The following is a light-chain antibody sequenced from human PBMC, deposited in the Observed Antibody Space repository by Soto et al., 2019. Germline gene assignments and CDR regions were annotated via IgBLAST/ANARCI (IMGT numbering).Light chain of an antibody. V-gene: IGKV1-5*01. Sequence: DIQMTQSPSTLSASVGDRVTITCRASQSISSWLAWYQQKPGKAPKLLIYDASSLESGVPSRFSGSGSGPEFTLTISSLQPDDFAPYYCQQYNSYSWTFGQGTKVEIK. CDR2: DAS. CDR3: QQYNSYSWT. CDR1: QSISSW. J-gene: IGKJ1*01.